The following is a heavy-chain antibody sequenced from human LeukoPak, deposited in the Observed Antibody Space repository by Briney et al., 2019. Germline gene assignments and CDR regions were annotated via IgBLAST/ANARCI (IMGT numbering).Heavy chain of an antibody. V-gene: IGHV4-59*01. Sequence: SETLSLTCTVSGGSMANYYWSWIRQTPRKGLEWMGYIFYTGNTDYNPSLKSRLTISVDTSKNQFSLNLRSVTTADTGVYFCARGLVVGAGRFDPWGQGTLAIVSS. J-gene: IGHJ5*02. CDR3: ARGLVVGAGRFDP. CDR1: GGSMANYY. CDR2: IFYTGNT. D-gene: IGHD3-22*01.